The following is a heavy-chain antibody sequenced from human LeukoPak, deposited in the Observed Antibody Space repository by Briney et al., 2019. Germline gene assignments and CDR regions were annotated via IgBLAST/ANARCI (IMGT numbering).Heavy chain of an antibody. J-gene: IGHJ4*02. CDR3: ARGAGTNRKYSGYGDFDH. Sequence: ASVKVSCKASGYTFTSYDINWVRQATGQGLEWMGWMNPNSGNTGYAQKFQGRVTITRNTSISTAYMELSSLRSEDTAVYYCARGAGTNRKYSGYGDFDHWGQETPVTVSS. V-gene: IGHV1-8*03. CDR2: MNPNSGNT. CDR1: GYTFTSYD. D-gene: IGHD5-12*01.